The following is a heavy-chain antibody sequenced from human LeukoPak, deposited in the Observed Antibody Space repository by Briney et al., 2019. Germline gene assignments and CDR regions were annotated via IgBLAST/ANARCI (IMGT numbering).Heavy chain of an antibody. Sequence: ASVKVSCKASGYTFTGYYMHWVRQAPGQGLEWMGWINPNSGGTNYAQKFQGWVTMTRDTSISTAYMELSRLRSDDTAVYYCARAISGSGSPFDYWGQGTLVTVSS. CDR3: ARAISGSGSPFDY. D-gene: IGHD3-10*01. V-gene: IGHV1-2*04. CDR2: INPNSGGT. CDR1: GYTFTGYY. J-gene: IGHJ4*02.